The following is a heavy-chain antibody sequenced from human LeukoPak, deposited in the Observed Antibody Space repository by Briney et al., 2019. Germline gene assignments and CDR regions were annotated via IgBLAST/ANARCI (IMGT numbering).Heavy chain of an antibody. CDR3: AKAQARVVAAAFN. D-gene: IGHD6-13*01. CDR1: GFTVSAYW. CDR2: IRQDGSET. J-gene: IGHJ4*02. Sequence: GGSLRLSCAASGFTVSAYWMSWVRQAPGKGLEWVANIRQDGSETYYADSAKGRFTISRDNAKNSLYMQLNSLTAEDTAVYYCAKAQARVVAAAFNWGQGTLVTVSS. V-gene: IGHV3-7*02.